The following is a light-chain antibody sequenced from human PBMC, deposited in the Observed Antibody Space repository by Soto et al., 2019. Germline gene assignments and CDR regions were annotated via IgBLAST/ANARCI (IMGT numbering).Light chain of an antibody. CDR3: QVWDSRTDHYV. V-gene: IGLV3-21*02. J-gene: IGLJ1*01. CDR2: DDS. CDR1: NIGEKS. Sequence: ELTQPPSVSVAPGQTTSITCGGSNIGEKSVHWYQQKPGQAPVLVVYDDSDRPSGVPERFSGSNSGNTATLTISRVEAEDEADYYCQVWDSRTDHYVFGGGTKVTV.